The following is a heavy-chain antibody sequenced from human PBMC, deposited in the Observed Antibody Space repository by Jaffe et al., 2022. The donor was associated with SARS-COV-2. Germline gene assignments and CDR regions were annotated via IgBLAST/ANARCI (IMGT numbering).Heavy chain of an antibody. V-gene: IGHV3-53*01. CDR2: IYSGGST. Sequence: EVQLVESGGGLIQPGGSLRLSCAASGFTVSSNYMSWVRQAPGKGLEWVSVIYSGGSTYYADSVKGRFTISRDNSKNTLYLQMNSLRAEDTAVYYCARDRSYSSSSRFDYYYGMDVWGQGTTVTVSS. CDR3: ARDRSYSSSSRFDYYYGMDV. CDR1: GFTVSSNY. J-gene: IGHJ6*02. D-gene: IGHD6-6*01.